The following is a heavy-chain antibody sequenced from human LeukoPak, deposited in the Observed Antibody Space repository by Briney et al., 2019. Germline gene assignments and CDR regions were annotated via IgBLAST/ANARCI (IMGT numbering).Heavy chain of an antibody. Sequence: SETLSLTCAVSGDSIDSFNWWSWVRQPTGKGLEWIGEIYHSGKTNHNPSLKNRVTMSVDKSKNQFSLNLTSVTAADTAVYYCARARLGSSGCYDLWGQGTPVIVSS. D-gene: IGHD6-19*01. J-gene: IGHJ4*02. CDR2: IYHSGKT. CDR3: ARARLGSSGCYDL. CDR1: GDSIDSFNW. V-gene: IGHV4-4*02.